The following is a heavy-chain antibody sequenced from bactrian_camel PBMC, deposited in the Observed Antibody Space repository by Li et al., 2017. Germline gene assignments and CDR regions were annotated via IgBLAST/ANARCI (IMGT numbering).Heavy chain of an antibody. D-gene: IGHD6*01. Sequence: VQLVESGGGLVQAGGSLRLSCTASGLPFDDYGMGWFRQAPGKEREGVSCINWSGGSTYYTDSVKGRFTISRDNAKNTLHLQLNNLETEDTSIYYCATGRGSDGSWLGFWGQGTQVTVS. CDR3: ATGRGSDGSWLGF. J-gene: IGHJ6*01. V-gene: IGHV3S60*01. CDR2: INWSGGST. CDR1: GLPFDDYG.